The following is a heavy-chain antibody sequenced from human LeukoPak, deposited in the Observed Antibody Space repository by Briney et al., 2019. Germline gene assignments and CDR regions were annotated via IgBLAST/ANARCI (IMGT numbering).Heavy chain of an antibody. D-gene: IGHD6-13*01. J-gene: IGHJ6*02. V-gene: IGHV3-11*01. CDR2: ITSRGSTI. CDR3: ARWLRGIADEDGVDV. Sequence: GGSLRLSCAASGFTLSDYYLTWIRQAPGKGLEWVSYITSRGSTIYHADSVKGRFTISRDNAKNSLYLQMDSLRAEDTAVYYCARWLRGIADEDGVDVWGQGTTVTVSS. CDR1: GFTLSDYY.